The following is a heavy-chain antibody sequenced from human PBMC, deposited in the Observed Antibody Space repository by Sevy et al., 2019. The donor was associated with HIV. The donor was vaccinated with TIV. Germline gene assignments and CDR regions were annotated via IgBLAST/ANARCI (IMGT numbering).Heavy chain of an antibody. D-gene: IGHD6-13*01. CDR2: IYSGGST. Sequence: RGSLRLSCAASGFTVSSNYMSWVRQAPGKGLEWVSVIYSGGSTYYADSVKGRFTISRDNSKNTLYLQMNSLRAEDTAVYYCAREFAAAGTFYYYYMDVWGQRDHGHRLL. V-gene: IGHV3-53*01. J-gene: IGHJ6*03. CDR1: GFTVSSNY. CDR3: AREFAAAGTFYYYYMDV.